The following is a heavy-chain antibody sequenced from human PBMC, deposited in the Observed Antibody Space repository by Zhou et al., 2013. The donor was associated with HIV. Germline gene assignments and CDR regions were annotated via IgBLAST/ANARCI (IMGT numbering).Heavy chain of an antibody. CDR3: ARGGLTMVRGVIIPWYFDL. Sequence: QVQLVQSGAEVKKPGSSVKVSCTASGGTLTTYSLSWVRQAPGQGLEWMGGIIPMFGTANYAQNFQGRVTITTDESTTTAYMELSSLRSEDTAVYYCARGGLTMVRGVIIPWYFDLWGRGTLVTVSS. D-gene: IGHD3-10*01. CDR2: IIPMFGTA. J-gene: IGHJ2*01. V-gene: IGHV1-69*05. CDR1: GGTLTTYS.